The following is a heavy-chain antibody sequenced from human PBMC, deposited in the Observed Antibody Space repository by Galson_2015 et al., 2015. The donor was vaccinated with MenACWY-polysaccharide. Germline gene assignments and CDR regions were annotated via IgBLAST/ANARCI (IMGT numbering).Heavy chain of an antibody. CDR2: IKQDGSEE. D-gene: IGHD5-18*01. V-gene: IGHV3-7*01. J-gene: IGHJ4*02. Sequence: SLRLSCAAYGFTFSSHWMTWVRQAPGKGLEWVANIKQDGSEEYYVDSVKGRFTISRDNAKNSLYLQMNSLRAEDTAVYYCARDSGRYNYWGQGTLVTVSS. CDR3: ARDSGRYNY. CDR1: GFTFSSHW.